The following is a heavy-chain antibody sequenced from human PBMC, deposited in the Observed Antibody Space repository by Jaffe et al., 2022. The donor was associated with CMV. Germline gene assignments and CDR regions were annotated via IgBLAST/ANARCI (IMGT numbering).Heavy chain of an antibody. V-gene: IGHV3-21*01. J-gene: IGHJ4*02. Sequence: EVQLVESGGGLVKPGGSLRLSCAASGFTFSSYSMNWVRQAPGKGLEWVSSISSSSSYIYYADSVKGRFTISRDNAKNSLYLQMNSLRAEDTAVYYCARDRRSSSTIFGVATALDYWGQGTLVTVSS. CDR2: ISSSSSYI. D-gene: IGHD3-3*01. CDR3: ARDRRSSSTIFGVATALDY. CDR1: GFTFSSYS.